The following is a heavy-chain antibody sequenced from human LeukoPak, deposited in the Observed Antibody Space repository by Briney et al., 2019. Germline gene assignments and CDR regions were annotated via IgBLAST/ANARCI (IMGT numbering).Heavy chain of an antibody. V-gene: IGHV3-30*18. Sequence: GGSLRLSCAASGFTFSSHAMGWVRQAPGKGLEWVAVISYDGSNKYYADSVKGRFTISRDNSKNTLYLQMNSLRAEDTAVYYCAKGPDGYRDWGQGTLVTVSS. CDR1: GFTFSSHA. CDR2: ISYDGSNK. D-gene: IGHD5-24*01. CDR3: AKGPDGYRD. J-gene: IGHJ4*02.